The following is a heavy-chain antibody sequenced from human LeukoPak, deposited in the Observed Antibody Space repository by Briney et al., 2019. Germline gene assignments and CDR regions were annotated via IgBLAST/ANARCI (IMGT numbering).Heavy chain of an antibody. CDR1: GGSISSYY. J-gene: IGHJ3*02. V-gene: IGHV4-4*07. CDR3: AREVDTMIVGFDI. D-gene: IGHD3-22*01. CDR2: IYTSGST. Sequence: KPSETLSLTCTVSGGSISSYYWSWIRQPAGKGLEGIGRIYTSGSTNYNHSLKSRVTMSVDTSKNQFSLKLSSVTAADTAVYYCAREVDTMIVGFDIWGQGTMVTVSS.